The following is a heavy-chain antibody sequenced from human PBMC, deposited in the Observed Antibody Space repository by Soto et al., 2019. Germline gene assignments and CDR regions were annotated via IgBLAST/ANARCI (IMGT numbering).Heavy chain of an antibody. CDR1: GLTLRGYW. CDR2: INTDGSST. J-gene: IGHJ4*02. CDR3: VRATPRGDD. V-gene: IGHV3-74*01. Sequence: PGGSLRLSCAASGLTLRGYWMHWVRQAPEKGLSWVSRINTDGSSTKYADSVKGRFTISRDNAKDALFLQMNGLTVEDTAVYYGVRATPRGDDRGPRTLVTVSS. D-gene: IGHD3-10*01.